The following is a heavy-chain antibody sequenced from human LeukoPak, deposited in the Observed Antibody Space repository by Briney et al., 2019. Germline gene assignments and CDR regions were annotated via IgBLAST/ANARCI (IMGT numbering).Heavy chain of an antibody. CDR1: GGSISSYY. CDR3: ARVGDYYDSSGYDYYYYHMDV. Sequence: SETLSLTCTVSGGSISSYYWSWIRQPAGKGLEWIGRIYTSGSTNYNPSLKSRVTISVDKSKHQFSLKLSSVTAADTAVYYCARVGDYYDSSGYDYYYYHMDVWGKGTTVTVSS. V-gene: IGHV4-4*07. D-gene: IGHD3-22*01. J-gene: IGHJ6*03. CDR2: IYTSGST.